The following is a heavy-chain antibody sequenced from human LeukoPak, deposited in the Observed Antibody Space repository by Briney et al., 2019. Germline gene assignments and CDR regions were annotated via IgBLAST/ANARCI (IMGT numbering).Heavy chain of an antibody. J-gene: IGHJ3*02. CDR2: IYHSGST. V-gene: IGHV4-30-2*01. CDR1: GGSISSGGYS. Sequence: PSETLSLTCAVSGGSISSGGYSWSWIRQPPGKGLEWIGYIYHSGSTYYNPSLKSRVTISVDRSKNQFSLKLSSVTAADTAVYYCARATANYYDSSGGAFDIWGRGTMVTVSS. CDR3: ARATANYYDSSGGAFDI. D-gene: IGHD3-22*01.